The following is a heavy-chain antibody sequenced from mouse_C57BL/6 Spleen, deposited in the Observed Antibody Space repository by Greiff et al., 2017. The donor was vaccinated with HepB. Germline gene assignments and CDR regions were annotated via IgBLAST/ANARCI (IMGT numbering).Heavy chain of an antibody. D-gene: IGHD2-2*01. Sequence: QVQLKQSGPELVKPGASVKISCKASGYAFSSSWMNWVKQRPGKGLEWIGRIYPGDGDTNYNGKFKGKATLTADKSSSTAYMQLSSLTSEDSAVYFCARKEGYTAWFAYWGQGTLVTVSA. J-gene: IGHJ3*01. V-gene: IGHV1-82*01. CDR2: IYPGDGDT. CDR1: GYAFSSSW. CDR3: ARKEGYTAWFAY.